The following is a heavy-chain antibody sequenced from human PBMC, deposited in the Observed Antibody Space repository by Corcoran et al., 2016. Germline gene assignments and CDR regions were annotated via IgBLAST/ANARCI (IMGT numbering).Heavy chain of an antibody. CDR3: ARDGDILTGSSGYYVDY. D-gene: IGHD3-9*01. CDR1: GFTFSSYG. Sequence: QVQLVESGGGVVQPGRSLRLSCAASGFTFSSYGMHWVRQAPGKGLEWVAVIWYDGSNKYYADSVKGRFTISRDNSKNTLYLQMNSLRAEDTAVYYCARDGDILTGSSGYYVDYWGQGTLVTVSS. V-gene: IGHV3-33*01. J-gene: IGHJ4*02. CDR2: IWYDGSNK.